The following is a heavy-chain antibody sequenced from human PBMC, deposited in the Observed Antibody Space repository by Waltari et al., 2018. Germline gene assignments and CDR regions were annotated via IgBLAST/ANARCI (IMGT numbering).Heavy chain of an antibody. CDR3: ARDSPYCSGGSCFKYFQH. V-gene: IGHV1-69*13. Sequence: QVQVVQSGAEVQKPGSSVEVSCEASGVPFSRYAIGWERPPPGHRLEWKGGIIPIFGTANYAQKFQGRVTITADKSTSTAYMELSSLRSEDTAVYYCARDSPYCSGGSCFKYFQHWGQGTLVTVSS. CDR2: IIPIFGTA. D-gene: IGHD2-15*01. J-gene: IGHJ1*01. CDR1: GVPFSRYA.